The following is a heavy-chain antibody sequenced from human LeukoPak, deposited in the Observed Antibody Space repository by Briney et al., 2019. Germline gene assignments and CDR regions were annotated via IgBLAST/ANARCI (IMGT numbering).Heavy chain of an antibody. D-gene: IGHD3-22*01. CDR2: ISWNSGSI. V-gene: IGHV3-9*01. CDR1: GFTFDDYA. J-gene: IGHJ1*01. Sequence: PGGSLRLSCAASGFTFDDYAMHWVRQAPGKGLEWVSGISWNSGSIGYADSVKGRFTISRDNAKNSLYLQMNSLRAEDTALYYCAKDGGYYDSSGYPEYFQHWGQGTLVTVSS. CDR3: AKDGGYYDSSGYPEYFQH.